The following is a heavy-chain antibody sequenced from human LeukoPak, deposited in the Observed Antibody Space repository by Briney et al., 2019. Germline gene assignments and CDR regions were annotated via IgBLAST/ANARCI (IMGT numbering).Heavy chain of an antibody. D-gene: IGHD6-19*01. CDR1: GDSISSYY. J-gene: IGHJ4*02. CDR2: VYVTGST. V-gene: IGHV4-4*07. Sequence: SETLSLTCTVPGDSISSYYWSWIRQPAGKGLEWIGRVYVTGSTNLNPALQSRVTMSVDTSKNQFSLKLTSVTAADTAVYYCARDRQWLVDYWGQGTLVTVSS. CDR3: ARDRQWLVDY.